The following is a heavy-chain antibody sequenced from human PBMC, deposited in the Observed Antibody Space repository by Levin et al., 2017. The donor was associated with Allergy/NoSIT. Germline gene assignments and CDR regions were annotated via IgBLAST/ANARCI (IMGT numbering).Heavy chain of an antibody. CDR2: IWYDGSNK. Sequence: LSLTCAASGFTFSSYGMHWVRQAPGKGLEWVAVIWYDGSNKYYADSVKGRFTISRDNSKNTLYLQMNSLRAEDTAVYYCARDKAVYSSSLLDYWGQGTLVTVSS. CDR3: ARDKAVYSSSLLDY. CDR1: GFTFSSYG. D-gene: IGHD6-6*01. J-gene: IGHJ4*02. V-gene: IGHV3-33*01.